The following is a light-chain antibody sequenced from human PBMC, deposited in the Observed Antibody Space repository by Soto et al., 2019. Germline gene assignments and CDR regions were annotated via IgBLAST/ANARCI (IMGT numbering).Light chain of an antibody. CDR2: KVS. Sequence: DVVMTQSPLSLSVTLGQSASISCRSTQSLLYSDGDTYLNWYHQRPGQSPSRLIHKVSKRESGVPDRISGSGSGSDFTLEISRVEAEDVGTYYCLQATHWPWTFGQGTKVDI. V-gene: IGKV2-30*01. J-gene: IGKJ1*01. CDR1: QSLLYSDGDTY. CDR3: LQATHWPWT.